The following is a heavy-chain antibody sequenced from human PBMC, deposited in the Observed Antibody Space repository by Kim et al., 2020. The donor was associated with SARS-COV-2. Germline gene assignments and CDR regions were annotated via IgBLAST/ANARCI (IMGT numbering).Heavy chain of an antibody. V-gene: IGHV3-21*01. J-gene: IGHJ3*02. D-gene: IGHD2-15*01. Sequence: GGSLRLSCAASGFTFSSYSMNWVRQAPGKGLEWVSSISSSSSYIYYADSVKGRFTISRDNAKNSLYLQMNSLRAEDTAVYYCAREVVVVAANDAFDIWGQGTMVTVSS. CDR3: AREVVVVAANDAFDI. CDR2: ISSSSSYI. CDR1: GFTFSSYS.